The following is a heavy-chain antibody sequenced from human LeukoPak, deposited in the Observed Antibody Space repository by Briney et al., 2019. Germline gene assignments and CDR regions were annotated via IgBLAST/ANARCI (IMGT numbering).Heavy chain of an antibody. CDR1: GGSISSSSYY. CDR3: ARVSGYDWESFYDY. CDR2: IYYSGST. Sequence: SETLSLTCTVSGGSISSSSYYWGWIRQPPGKGLEWIGSIYYSGSTYYNPSLKSRVTISLDTSKNQFSLKLSSVTAADTAVYYCARVSGYDWESFYDYWGQGTLVTVSS. D-gene: IGHD5-12*01. J-gene: IGHJ4*02. V-gene: IGHV4-39*07.